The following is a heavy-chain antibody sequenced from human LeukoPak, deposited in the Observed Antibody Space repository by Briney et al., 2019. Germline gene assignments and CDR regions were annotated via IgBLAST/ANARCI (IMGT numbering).Heavy chain of an antibody. V-gene: IGHV3-74*01. CDR3: ARGRITSSWYYFDY. CDR1: GFTFSGYW. CDR2: INTDGSST. D-gene: IGHD6-13*01. J-gene: IGHJ4*02. Sequence: HAGGSLRLSCAASGFTFSGYWMHWVRQAPGKGLVWVSRINTDGSSTTYADSVKGRFTISRDNAKNTLYLQMNSLRVEDTAVYYCARGRITSSWYYFDYWGRGTLVTVSS.